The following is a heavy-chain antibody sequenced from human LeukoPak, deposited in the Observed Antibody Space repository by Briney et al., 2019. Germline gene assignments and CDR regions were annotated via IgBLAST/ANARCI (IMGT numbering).Heavy chain of an antibody. Sequence: PGGSLRLSCAASGFTFSSYSMNWVRQAPGKGLEWVSYISSSSSTIYYADSVKGRFTISRDNAKNSLYLQMNSLRAEDTAVYYCARENFWSGYYSFGLDVWGKGTTVTVSS. CDR2: ISSSSSTI. D-gene: IGHD3-3*01. CDR3: ARENFWSGYYSFGLDV. CDR1: GFTFSSYS. V-gene: IGHV3-48*01. J-gene: IGHJ6*04.